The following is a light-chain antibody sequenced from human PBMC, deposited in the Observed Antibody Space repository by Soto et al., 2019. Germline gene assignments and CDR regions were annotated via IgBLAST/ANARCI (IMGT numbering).Light chain of an antibody. CDR1: QSVSIH. V-gene: IGKV3-15*01. J-gene: IGKJ5*01. Sequence: ETVMTHSPGTLSVSLGERATLSCSASQSVSIHLAWYQQKPGQAPRLLIYDTSTRATGIPARFSGSGSGTEFTLTISSLQSEDFAVYYCQQYSNWPPITFGQGTRLEIK. CDR2: DTS. CDR3: QQYSNWPPIT.